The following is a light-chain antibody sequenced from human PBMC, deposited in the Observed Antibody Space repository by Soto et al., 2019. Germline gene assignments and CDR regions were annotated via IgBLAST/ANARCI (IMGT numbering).Light chain of an antibody. CDR2: SNN. V-gene: IGLV1-44*01. Sequence: QSVLTQPPSASGTPGQRVTISCSGSGSNIGRNTVNWNQQLPETAPKLLIYSNNQRPSGVPDRFAGSKSGTSVSLAISGLQSEDEADYYCAAWDDSLNGRVFGGGTKHTVL. J-gene: IGLJ3*02. CDR3: AAWDDSLNGRV. CDR1: GSNIGRNT.